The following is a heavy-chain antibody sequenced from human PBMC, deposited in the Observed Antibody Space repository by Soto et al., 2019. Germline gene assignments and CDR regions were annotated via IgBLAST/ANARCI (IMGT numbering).Heavy chain of an antibody. CDR1: GYTLTELS. J-gene: IGHJ4*02. Sequence: ASVKVSCKVSGYTLTELSMHWVRQAPGKGLEWMGGFDPEDGETIYAQKFQGRVTMTEDTSTDTAYMELSSLRSEDTAVYYCATDRVDYYGSGSTFGPSNWGQGNLVTVSS. D-gene: IGHD3-10*01. CDR3: ATDRVDYYGSGSTFGPSN. V-gene: IGHV1-24*01. CDR2: FDPEDGET.